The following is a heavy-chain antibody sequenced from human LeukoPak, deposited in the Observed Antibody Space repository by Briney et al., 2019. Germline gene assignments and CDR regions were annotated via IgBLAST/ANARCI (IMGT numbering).Heavy chain of an antibody. J-gene: IGHJ4*02. D-gene: IGHD6-13*01. CDR1: GFTFSSYE. CDR2: ISSSGSTI. Sequence: GGSLRLSCAASGFTFSSYEMNWVRQAPGKGLEWVSYISSSGSTIYYADSVKGRFTISRDNSKNTLYLQMNSLRAEDTAVYYCAKVGLYSSSWYVSDYWGQGTLVTVSS. CDR3: AKVGLYSSSWYVSDY. V-gene: IGHV3-48*03.